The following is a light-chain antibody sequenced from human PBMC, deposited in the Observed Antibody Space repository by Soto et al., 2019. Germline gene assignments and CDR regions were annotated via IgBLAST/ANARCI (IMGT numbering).Light chain of an antibody. CDR3: QQYGHSPIT. CDR2: GAS. CDR1: QSVSSSY. Sequence: EIVLTQSPGTLSLSPGERATLSCRASQSVSSSYLAWYQQKPGQAPRLLIYGASSRATGIPDRFSGSGSGTDFTLTISRLEPEDFAVYYCQQYGHSPITFGQGTRLEIK. J-gene: IGKJ5*01. V-gene: IGKV3-20*01.